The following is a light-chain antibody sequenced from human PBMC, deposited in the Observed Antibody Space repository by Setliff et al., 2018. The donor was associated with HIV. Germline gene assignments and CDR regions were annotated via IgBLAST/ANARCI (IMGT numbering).Light chain of an antibody. V-gene: IGLV2-11*01. Sequence: HSALAQPRSVSGSPGQSVTISCTGTSSDVGAYNYVSWYQHHPGKAPKLMIYDVTKRPSGVPDRFSGSKSDNTASLTISGLQAEDEADYYCCSYAGTYIFYVFGTGTKVTVL. CDR3: CSYAGTYIFYV. J-gene: IGLJ1*01. CDR1: SSDVGAYNY. CDR2: DVT.